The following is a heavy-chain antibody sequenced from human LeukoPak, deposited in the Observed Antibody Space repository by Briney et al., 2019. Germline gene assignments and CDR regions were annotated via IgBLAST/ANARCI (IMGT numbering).Heavy chain of an antibody. CDR1: GYSSNSNW. CDR3: ARHLELRALVYFAY. V-gene: IGHV5-51*01. J-gene: IGHJ4*02. D-gene: IGHD1-7*01. CDR2: TYPSDSDI. Sequence: GESLMISCKASGYSSNSNWSGWVRQLAGRGVQWMGATYPSDSDIRYSPSFQGQVTVSADKSISTGYLQWNSLKASDTAMYYCARHLELRALVYFAYWGQGTLVTVSS.